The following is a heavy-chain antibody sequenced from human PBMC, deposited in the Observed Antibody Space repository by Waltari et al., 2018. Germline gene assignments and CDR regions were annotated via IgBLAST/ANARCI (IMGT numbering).Heavy chain of an antibody. Sequence: EVQLVESGGGLVQPGGSLRLSCAASGFTFSSYAMPWVRPAPGKGLEYVSAISSNGGSTYYADSVKGRFTISRDNSKNTLYLQMGSLRAEDMAVYYCARDSLSLYGSGSYDYWGQGTLVTVSS. CDR2: ISSNGGST. D-gene: IGHD3-10*01. J-gene: IGHJ4*02. CDR1: GFTFSSYA. V-gene: IGHV3-64*07. CDR3: ARDSLSLYGSGSYDY.